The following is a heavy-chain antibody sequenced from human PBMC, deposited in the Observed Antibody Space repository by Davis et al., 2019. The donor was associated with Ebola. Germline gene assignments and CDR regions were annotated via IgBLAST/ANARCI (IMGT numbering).Heavy chain of an antibody. CDR3: AGLCSSTSCYHYYYYYGMDV. CDR1: GFTFSSYG. J-gene: IGHJ6*02. CDR2: ISSSGSTI. D-gene: IGHD2-2*01. V-gene: IGHV3-48*04. Sequence: GESLKISCAASGFTFSSYGMHWVRQAPGKGLEWVSYISSSGSTIYYADSVKGRFTISRDNAKNSLYLQMNSLRAEDTAVYYCAGLCSSTSCYHYYYYYGMDVWGQGTTVTVSS.